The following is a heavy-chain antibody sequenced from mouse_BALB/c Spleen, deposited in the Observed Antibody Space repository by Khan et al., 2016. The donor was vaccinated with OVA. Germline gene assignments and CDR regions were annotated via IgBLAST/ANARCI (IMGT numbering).Heavy chain of an antibody. J-gene: IGHJ2*01. CDR3: ARDRIDY. CDR2: INPTSGYT. CDR1: GYTFTSYW. V-gene: IGHV1-7*01. Sequence: QVRLQQSGAELAKPGAPVKMSCKASGYTFTSYWMHWIKQRPGQGLEWIGYINPTSGYTDYNQKFKDKATLTADKSSSTAYMQLNSLTSDDSAVYYCARDRIDYWGQGTTLTVSS.